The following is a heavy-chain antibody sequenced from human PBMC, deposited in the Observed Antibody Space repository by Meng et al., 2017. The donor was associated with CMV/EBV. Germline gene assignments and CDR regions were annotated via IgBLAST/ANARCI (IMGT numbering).Heavy chain of an antibody. V-gene: IGHV3-23*01. CDR2: ISGSGGTT. CDR3: TVKITFGGVIPAR. Sequence: CAVSGLTFSNYGMSWVRQAPGKGLEWVSTISGSGGTTYYVDSVKGRFTISRDNSRNTLYLQMNSLRAEDTAVYYCTVKITFGGVIPARWGQGTLVTVSS. CDR1: GLTFSNYG. J-gene: IGHJ4*02. D-gene: IGHD3-16*02.